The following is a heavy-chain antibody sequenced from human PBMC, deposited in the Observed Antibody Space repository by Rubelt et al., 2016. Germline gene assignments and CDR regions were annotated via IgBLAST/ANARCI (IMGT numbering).Heavy chain of an antibody. CDR2: VNHNGNT. CDR3: AKELCSGGNCYLGY. D-gene: IGHD2-15*01. V-gene: IGHV4-34*01. CDR1: GGSFSDYY. J-gene: IGHJ4*02. Sequence: QVQLQQWGAGLLKPSETLSLTCAVYGGSFSDYYWNWIRQPPGKGLEWIGEVNHNGNTNYNPSLKSRLTISLDTAKSQFSRKLSSVTAADTAVYYCAKELCSGGNCYLGYWGQGTRVTVSS.